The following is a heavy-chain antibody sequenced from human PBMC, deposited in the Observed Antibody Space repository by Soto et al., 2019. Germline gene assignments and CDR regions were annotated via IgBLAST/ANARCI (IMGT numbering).Heavy chain of an antibody. J-gene: IGHJ6*02. CDR1: GDSVSGSNYY. CDR3: SKTDYYYHGMDV. Sequence: SETLSLTCTVSGDSVSGSNYYWGWIRQPPGKGLEWIGSIYYGGSTFYNPSLKSRVTISVDTSKNQFSLRLSSVTAADTDVYYCSKTDYYYHGMDVWGQGTTVTVSS. CDR2: IYYGGST. V-gene: IGHV4-39*01.